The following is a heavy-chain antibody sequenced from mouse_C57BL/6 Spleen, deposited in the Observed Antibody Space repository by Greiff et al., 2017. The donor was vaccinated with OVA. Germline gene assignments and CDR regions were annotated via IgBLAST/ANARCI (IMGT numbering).Heavy chain of an antibody. CDR1: GYTFTSYD. Sequence: QVQLQQSGPELVKPGASVKLSCKASGYTFTSYDINWVKQRPGQGLEWIGWIYPRDGSTKYNEKFKGKATLTVDTSSSTAYMQLHSLTSADSAVYFCARDYGSSYGYFDVWGTGTTVTVSS. D-gene: IGHD1-1*01. V-gene: IGHV1-85*01. CDR2: IYPRDGST. CDR3: ARDYGSSYGYFDV. J-gene: IGHJ1*03.